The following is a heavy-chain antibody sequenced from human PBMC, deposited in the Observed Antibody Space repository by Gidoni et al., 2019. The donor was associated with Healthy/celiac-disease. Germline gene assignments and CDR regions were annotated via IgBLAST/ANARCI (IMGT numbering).Heavy chain of an antibody. CDR2: ISAYNGNT. D-gene: IGHD2-2*01. Sequence: QVQLVQSGAEVKKPGASVKVSCQASGYTFTSYGISWVRQAPGQGLEGMGWISAYNGNTNYAQKLQGSVTMTTDTSTSTAYMELRSLRSDDTAVYYCARDRRGVVVPAARPLDYWGQGTLVTVSS. V-gene: IGHV1-18*01. J-gene: IGHJ4*02. CDR3: ARDRRGVVVPAARPLDY. CDR1: GYTFTSYG.